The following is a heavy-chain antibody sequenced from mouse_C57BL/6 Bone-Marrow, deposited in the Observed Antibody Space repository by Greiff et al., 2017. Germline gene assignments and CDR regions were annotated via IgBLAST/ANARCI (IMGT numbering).Heavy chain of an antibody. CDR2: INPYNGDT. D-gene: IGHD2-12*01. Sequence: EVQLQQSGPELVKPGASVKISCKASGYSFTGYSMNWVKQSPGKSLEWIGRINPYNGDTFYNQKFKGKATLTVDKSYSNAHMELLRLASEDVAVYYCASIGNCYDLDYWGQGTTLTVSS. CDR1: GYSFTGYS. CDR3: ASIGNCYDLDY. V-gene: IGHV1-37*01. J-gene: IGHJ2*01.